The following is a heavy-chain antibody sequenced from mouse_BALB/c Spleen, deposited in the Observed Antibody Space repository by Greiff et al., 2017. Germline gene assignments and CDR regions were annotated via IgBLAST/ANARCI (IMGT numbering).Heavy chain of an antibody. CDR3: AREYGNYSYYAMDY. J-gene: IGHJ4*01. CDR2: ISYSGST. CDR1: GYSITSDYA. Sequence: EVKLQESGPGLVKPSQSLSLTCTVTGYSITSDYAWNWIRQFPGNKLEWMGYISYSGSTSYNPSLKSRISITRDTSKNQFFLQLNSVTTEDTATYYCAREYGNYSYYAMDYWGQGTSVTVSS. V-gene: IGHV3-2*02. D-gene: IGHD2-10*02.